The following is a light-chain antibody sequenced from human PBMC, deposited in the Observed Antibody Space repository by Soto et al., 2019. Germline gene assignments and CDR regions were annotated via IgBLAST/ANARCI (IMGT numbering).Light chain of an antibody. Sequence: QSVLTQSSSASGSLGSSVKLTCTLSSRHSGYIIAWHQQQPGKAPRYLMKLEDNGRYNKGSGVPARFSGSTSGADRYLTISNLQFEDEADYYCETWDTNGWVFGGGTKLTVL. V-gene: IGLV4-60*02. CDR3: ETWDTNGWV. CDR1: SRHSGYI. J-gene: IGLJ3*02. CDR2: LEDNGRY.